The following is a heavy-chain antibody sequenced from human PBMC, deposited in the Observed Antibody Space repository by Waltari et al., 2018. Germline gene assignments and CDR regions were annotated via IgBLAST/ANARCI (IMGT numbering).Heavy chain of an antibody. Sequence: QVQLQQWGASLLKPSETLSLTCAVYGGSLSGFYWSGIRQPPGEGLEWIGEIYYSGGVNYDPSLTSRLTISVDTSKNQFSLKLTSVTAADTAVYYCARWPSTQYEFWGQGTLVTVSS. D-gene: IGHD2-2*01. CDR2: IYYSGGV. V-gene: IGHV4-34*01. J-gene: IGHJ4*02. CDR1: GGSLSGFY. CDR3: ARWPSTQYEF.